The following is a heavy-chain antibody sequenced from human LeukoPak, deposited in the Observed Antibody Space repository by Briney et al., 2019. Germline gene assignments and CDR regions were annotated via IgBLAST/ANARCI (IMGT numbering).Heavy chain of an antibody. Sequence: GGSLRLSCAASGFTFSSYVMSWVRQAPGKGLEWVSAISGSGGSTYYADSVKGRFTISRDNSKNTLYLQMNSLRAEDTAVYYCAKVPQPYSSSWFDPWGQGTLVTVSS. CDR2: ISGSGGST. J-gene: IGHJ5*02. CDR3: AKVPQPYSSSWFDP. CDR1: GFTFSSYV. V-gene: IGHV3-23*01. D-gene: IGHD6-13*01.